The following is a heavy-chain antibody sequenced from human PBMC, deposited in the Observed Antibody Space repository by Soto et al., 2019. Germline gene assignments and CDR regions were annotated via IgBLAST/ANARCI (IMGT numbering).Heavy chain of an antibody. J-gene: IGHJ4*02. V-gene: IGHV3-15*07. CDR1: GFTFSNYW. Sequence: PGGSLRLSCAASGFTFSNYWMNWVRQAPGKGLEWVGRIKSKTDGGTTDYAAPVKGRFTISRDDSKNTLYLQMNSLKTEDTAVYYCTTDPDPWFGLDYYSDYWGQGTLVTVSS. CDR3: TTDPDPWFGLDYYSDY. D-gene: IGHD3-10*01. CDR2: IKSKTDGGTT.